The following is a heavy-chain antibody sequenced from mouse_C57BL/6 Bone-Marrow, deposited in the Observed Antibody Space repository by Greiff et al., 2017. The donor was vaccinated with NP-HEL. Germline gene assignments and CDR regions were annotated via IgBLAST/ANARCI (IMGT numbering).Heavy chain of an antibody. CDR1: GYAFSSSW. V-gene: IGHV1-82*01. CDR2: IYPGDGDT. D-gene: IGHD2-1*01. CDR3: ARRINYVRYYFDY. Sequence: QVQLQQSGPELVKPGASVKISCKASGYAFSSSWMNWVKQRPGKGLEWIGRIYPGDGDTNYNGKFKGKATLTADKSSSTAYMQLSSLTSEDSAVYFCARRINYVRYYFDYWGQGTTLTVSS. J-gene: IGHJ2*01.